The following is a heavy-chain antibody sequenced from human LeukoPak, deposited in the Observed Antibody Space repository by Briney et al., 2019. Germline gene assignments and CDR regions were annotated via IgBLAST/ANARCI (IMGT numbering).Heavy chain of an antibody. J-gene: IGHJ4*02. Sequence: QTGGSLRLSCAASGFTFSIYPMSWVRQAPGKGLEWVSTISVSGDSTDYADSVKGRFTISRDNSKNTLSLQMNSLRAEDTAIYYCALVNWGSTNHFWGQGTLVTVSS. CDR2: ISVSGDST. CDR1: GFTFSIYP. V-gene: IGHV3-23*01. CDR3: ALVNWGSTNHF. D-gene: IGHD7-27*01.